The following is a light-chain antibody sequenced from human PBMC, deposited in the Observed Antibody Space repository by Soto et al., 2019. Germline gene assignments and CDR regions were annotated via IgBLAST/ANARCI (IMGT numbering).Light chain of an antibody. Sequence: QSALTQPASVSESPGQSITISCTGTSSDVGGYNYVSWYQQHPGKAPKLMIYDVSNRPSGVSNRLSGSKSGNTASLTISGLQAEDEADYYCSSYTSSSTPVVFGGGTKLTVL. CDR3: SSYTSSSTPVV. V-gene: IGLV2-14*01. CDR2: DVS. CDR1: SSDVGGYNY. J-gene: IGLJ2*01.